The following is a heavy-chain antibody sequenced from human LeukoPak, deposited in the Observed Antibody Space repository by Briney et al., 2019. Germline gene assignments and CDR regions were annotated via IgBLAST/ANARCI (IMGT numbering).Heavy chain of an antibody. V-gene: IGHV3-23*01. J-gene: IGHJ4*02. CDR3: AKDLSYDFWSGYSLDY. Sequence: GGSLRLSCAASGFTFNSYAMSWVRQAPGKGLEWVSAIGGSGGSTYYADSVKGRFTISRDNSKNTLYLQMNSLRAEDTAVYYCAKDLSYDFWSGYSLDYWGQGTLVTVSS. CDR1: GFTFNSYA. D-gene: IGHD3-3*01. CDR2: IGGSGGST.